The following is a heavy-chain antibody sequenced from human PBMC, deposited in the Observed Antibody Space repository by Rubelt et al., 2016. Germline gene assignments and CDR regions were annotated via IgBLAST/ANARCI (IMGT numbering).Heavy chain of an antibody. V-gene: IGHV3-11*04. J-gene: IGHJ4*02. CDR3: AREEYSGYTNDY. CDR1: GFSFSDYY. CDR2: ISSSGSGDTI. Sequence: KPGGSLRLSCAASGFSFSDYYMSWIRQAPGKGLEWISYISSSGSGDTIYYADSVKGRFTISRDNTKNSLYLQMNSLRAEDTAVYYCAREEYSGYTNDYWGQGTLVTVSS. D-gene: IGHD1-26*01.